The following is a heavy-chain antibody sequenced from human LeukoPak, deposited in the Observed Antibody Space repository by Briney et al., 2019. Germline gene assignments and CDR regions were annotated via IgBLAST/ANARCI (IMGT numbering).Heavy chain of an antibody. V-gene: IGHV3-30*03. CDR2: ISYDGSNK. Sequence: GGSLRLSCAASGFTYSSYGMHWVRQAPGKGLEWVAVISYDGSNKYYADSVKGRFTISRDNSKNTLYLQMNSLRAEDTAVYYCAIIRDGYNFWGQGTLVTVSS. CDR1: GFTYSSYG. D-gene: IGHD5-24*01. J-gene: IGHJ4*02. CDR3: AIIRDGYNF.